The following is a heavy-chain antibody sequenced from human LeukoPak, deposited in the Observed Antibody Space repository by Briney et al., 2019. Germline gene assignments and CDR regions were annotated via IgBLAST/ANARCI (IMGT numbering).Heavy chain of an antibody. V-gene: IGHV3-30*18. CDR1: GFTFSSYG. CDR3: AKVLARENDILTGYPIDY. Sequence: GRSLRLSCAASGFTFSSYGMHWVRQAPGKGLEWVAVISYDGSNKYYADSVKGRFTISRDNSKNTLYLQMNSLRAEDTAVYYCAKVLARENDILTGYPIDYWGQGTLVTVSS. D-gene: IGHD3-9*01. J-gene: IGHJ4*02. CDR2: ISYDGSNK.